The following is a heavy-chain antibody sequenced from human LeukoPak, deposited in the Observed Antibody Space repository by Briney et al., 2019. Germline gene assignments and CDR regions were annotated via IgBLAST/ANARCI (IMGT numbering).Heavy chain of an antibody. CDR1: GYTFTSYG. J-gene: IGHJ4*02. CDR2: ISAYNGNT. V-gene: IGHV1-18*01. CDR3: ARAPTHYYDSSAPPDY. Sequence: ASVKVSCKASGYTFTSYGISWVRQAPGQGLEWMGWISAYNGNTNYAQKFQGRVTMTTDTSTSTAYMELRSLRSDDTAVYYCARAPTHYYDSSAPPDYWGQGTLVTVSS. D-gene: IGHD3-22*01.